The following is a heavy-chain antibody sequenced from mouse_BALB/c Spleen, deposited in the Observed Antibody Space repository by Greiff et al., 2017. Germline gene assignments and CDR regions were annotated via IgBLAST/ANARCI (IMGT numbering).Heavy chain of an antibody. CDR1: GDSITSGY. Sequence: DVKLVESGPSLVKPSQTLSLTCSVTGDSITSGYWNWIRKFPGNKLEYMGYISYSGSTYYNPSLKSRISITRDTSKNQYYLQLNSVTTEDTATYYCARSITTVVEDAMDYWGQGTSVTVSS. J-gene: IGHJ4*01. D-gene: IGHD1-1*01. CDR3: ARSITTVVEDAMDY. V-gene: IGHV3-8*02. CDR2: ISYSGST.